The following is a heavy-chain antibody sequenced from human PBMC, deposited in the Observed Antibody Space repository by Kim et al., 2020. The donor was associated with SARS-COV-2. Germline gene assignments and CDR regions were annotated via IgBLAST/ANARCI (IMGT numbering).Heavy chain of an antibody. V-gene: IGHV1-3*01. D-gene: IGHD2-2*01. J-gene: IGHJ3*02. CDR1: GYTFTSYT. CDR2: INAGNGNT. CDR3: ARGGAMDAFDI. Sequence: ASVKVSCKASGYTFTSYTMHWVRQAPGQRLEWMGWINAGNGNTKYSQNFQGRVTITRDTSASTAYMELSSLRSEDTAVYYCARGGAMDAFDIWGQGTMVTVSS.